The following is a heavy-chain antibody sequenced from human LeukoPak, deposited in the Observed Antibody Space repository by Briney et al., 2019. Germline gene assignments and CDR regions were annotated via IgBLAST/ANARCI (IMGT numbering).Heavy chain of an antibody. Sequence: SETLSLTCTVSGGSVSSGSYYRSWIRQPPGKGLEWIGYIYYSGSTNYNPSLKSRVTISVDTSKNQSSLKLSSVTAADTAVYYCARDWYSSSSGYYYYGMDVWGQGTTVTVSS. CDR2: IYYSGST. J-gene: IGHJ6*02. CDR1: GGSVSSGSYY. V-gene: IGHV4-61*01. D-gene: IGHD6-6*01. CDR3: ARDWYSSSSGYYYYGMDV.